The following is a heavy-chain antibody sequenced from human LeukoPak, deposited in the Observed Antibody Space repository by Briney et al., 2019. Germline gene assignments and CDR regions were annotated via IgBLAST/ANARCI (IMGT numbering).Heavy chain of an antibody. V-gene: IGHV4-34*01. J-gene: IGHJ5*02. Sequence: SETLSLTCAVYGGSFSGYYWSWIRQPPGKGLEWIGEINHSGSTNYNPSLKSRVTISVDTSKNQFSLKLSSVTAADTAVYYCARGDRFDPWGQGTLVTVSS. CDR2: INHSGST. CDR1: GGSFSGYY. CDR3: ARGDRFDP.